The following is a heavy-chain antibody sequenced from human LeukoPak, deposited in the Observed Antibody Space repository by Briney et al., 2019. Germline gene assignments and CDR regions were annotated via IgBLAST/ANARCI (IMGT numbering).Heavy chain of an antibody. CDR3: AQGSGDAFDI. V-gene: IGHV4-34*01. Sequence: SETLSLTCAVYGGSFSGYYWSWIRQPPGKGLEWIGEINHSGSTNYNPSLKSRVTISVDTSKNQFSLKLSSVTAADTAVYYCAQGSGDAFDIWGQGTMVTVSS. CDR1: GGSFSGYY. D-gene: IGHD6-25*01. J-gene: IGHJ3*02. CDR2: INHSGST.